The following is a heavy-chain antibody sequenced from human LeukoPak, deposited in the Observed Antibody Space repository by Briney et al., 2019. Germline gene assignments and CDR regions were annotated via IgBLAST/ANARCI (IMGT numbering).Heavy chain of an antibody. CDR2: IYYSGST. CDR1: GGSINSYY. D-gene: IGHD1-26*01. CDR3: ASGRKRKVY. V-gene: IGHV4-59*01. J-gene: IGHJ4*02. Sequence: SETLSLTCTVSGGSINSYYWSWIRQPPGKGLEWIGYIYYSGSTNYNPSPKSRVTISVDTSKNQFSLKLNSVTAADTAVYYCASGRKRKVYWGQGTLVTVSS.